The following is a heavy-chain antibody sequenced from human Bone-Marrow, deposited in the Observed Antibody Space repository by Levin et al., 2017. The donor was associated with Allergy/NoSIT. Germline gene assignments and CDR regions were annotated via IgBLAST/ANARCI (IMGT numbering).Heavy chain of an antibody. CDR1: GFTFSTYG. V-gene: IGHV3-30*03. J-gene: IGHJ6*02. CDR2: ISFDGSKK. D-gene: IGHD3-16*01. CDR3: ARDRWTNYTNNYVWYYGLDV. Sequence: AGGSLRLSCTASGFTFSTYGMHWVRQAPGKGLEWVAVISFDGSKKYYGDSVKGRFTIARDNSKNTLSVEMNSLRAEDTAVYYCARDRWTNYTNNYVWYYGLDVWGLGTTVIVSS.